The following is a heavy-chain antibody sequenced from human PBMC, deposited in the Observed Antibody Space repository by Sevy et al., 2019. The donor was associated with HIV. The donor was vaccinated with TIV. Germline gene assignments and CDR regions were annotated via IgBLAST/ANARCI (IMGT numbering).Heavy chain of an antibody. V-gene: IGHV3-49*03. CDR2: IRSKDYGGAT. CDR1: GFTFGDYA. J-gene: IGHJ4*02. CDR3: TRGYYYDSSGYSDY. Sequence: YLRLSCTGSGFTFGDYAMSWFRQAPGMGLEWVGFIRSKDYGGATEYAASVKGRFTISRDDSKSIADLQMNSLKTEDTVVYYCTRGYYYDSSGYSDYWGQGTLVTVSS. D-gene: IGHD3-22*01.